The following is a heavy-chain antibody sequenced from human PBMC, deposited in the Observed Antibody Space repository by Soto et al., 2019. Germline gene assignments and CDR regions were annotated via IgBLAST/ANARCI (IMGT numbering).Heavy chain of an antibody. CDR1: GFTFSDYY. J-gene: IGHJ6*02. D-gene: IGHD2-15*01. CDR2: ISSSSSYT. Sequence: QVQLVESGGGLVKPGGSLRLSCAASGFTFSDYYMSWIRQAPGKGLEWVSYISSSSSYTNYADSVKGRFTISRDNAKNSLYLQINSLRDEETAVYYCATRGIGGSLSSYSYYGMDVWGQGTTVTVSS. CDR3: ATRGIGGSLSSYSYYGMDV. V-gene: IGHV3-11*06.